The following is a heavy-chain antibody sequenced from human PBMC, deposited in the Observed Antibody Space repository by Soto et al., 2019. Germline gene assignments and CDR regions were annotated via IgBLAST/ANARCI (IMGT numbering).Heavy chain of an antibody. V-gene: IGHV3-30*18. J-gene: IGHJ4*02. D-gene: IGHD5-12*01. CDR1: GFTFSSYG. Sequence: GGSLRLSCAASGFTFSSYGMHWVRQAPGKGLEWVAVISYDGSNKYYADSVKGRFTISRDNSKNTLYLQMNSLRAEDTAVYYCAKDVEMATIMAFDYWGQGTLVTVSS. CDR2: ISYDGSNK. CDR3: AKDVEMATIMAFDY.